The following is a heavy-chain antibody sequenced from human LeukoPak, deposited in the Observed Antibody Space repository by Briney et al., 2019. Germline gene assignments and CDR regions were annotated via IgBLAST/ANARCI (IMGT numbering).Heavy chain of an antibody. V-gene: IGHV3-23*01. J-gene: IGHJ4*02. D-gene: IGHD1-26*01. CDR1: GFTFSSYV. CDR3: AKDYARYSGSYSDY. Sequence: GGSLRLSCVASGFTFSSYVMSCVRQAPGKGLGWVSGISGSGDNTYYADSVKGRFTIPRDNSKNTLYLQMNSLRAEDTAIYYCAKDYARYSGSYSDYWGQGTLVTVSS. CDR2: ISGSGDNT.